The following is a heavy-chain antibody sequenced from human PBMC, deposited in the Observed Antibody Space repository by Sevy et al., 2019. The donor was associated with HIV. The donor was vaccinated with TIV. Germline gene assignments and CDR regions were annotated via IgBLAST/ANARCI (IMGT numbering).Heavy chain of an antibody. D-gene: IGHD2-15*01. CDR2: LFPGNSDV. J-gene: IGHJ3*01. Sequence: GESLKISCKAYGYSFTAYWIGRVRQRPGKGLGWRGILFPGNSDVRSFQGQVTGSVDMSSNSAYLQWDSLKASDSAMYYCARGGHVPLDAFDLWGQGTMVTVSS. CDR3: ARGGHVPLDAFDL. V-gene: IGHV5-51*01. CDR1: GYSFTAYW.